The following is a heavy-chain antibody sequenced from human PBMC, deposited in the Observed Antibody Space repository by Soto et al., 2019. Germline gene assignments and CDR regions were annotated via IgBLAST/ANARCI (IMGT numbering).Heavy chain of an antibody. Sequence: ETLSLTCTVSSGSISYYYWNWIRQSPGKGLEWIGYIFYSGSTHYNPSLKSRVTISIDTSKNQFSLRLTSVTAADTAVYFCARGSPPSKYGLDVWGQRTTVTVSS. D-gene: IGHD6-13*01. CDR2: IFYSGST. V-gene: IGHV4-59*01. J-gene: IGHJ6*02. CDR3: ARGSPPSKYGLDV. CDR1: SGSISYYY.